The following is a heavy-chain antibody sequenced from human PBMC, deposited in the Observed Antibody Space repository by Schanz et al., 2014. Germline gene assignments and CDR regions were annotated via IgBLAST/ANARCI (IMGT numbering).Heavy chain of an antibody. D-gene: IGHD3-10*01. CDR2: ISASGGTT. Sequence: EDQLVASGGGLVQPGGSLRLSCAASGFTFSSYAMSWVRQAPGKGLEWISAISASGGTTYYADSVKGRFTISRDNSKSAQYLKTNNLQAENTAVDDAAKDGSGGSGSYAADGDMDVWGQGTMVTVSS. J-gene: IGHJ6*02. V-gene: IGHV3-23*04. CDR3: AKDGSGGSGSYAADGDMDV. CDR1: GFTFSSYA.